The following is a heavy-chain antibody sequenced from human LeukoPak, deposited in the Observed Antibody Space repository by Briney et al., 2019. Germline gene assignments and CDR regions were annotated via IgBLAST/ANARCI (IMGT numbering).Heavy chain of an antibody. CDR2: IKQDGSET. CDR1: GFTFSTYS. D-gene: IGHD5-24*01. Sequence: GGSLRLSCAASGFTFSTYSMSWLRQAPGKGLEWVGNIKQDGSETKSVDSVKGRFAISRDNAKNSLYLQLNSLRAEDTAVYYCARGDGYYYNFDDWGQGTLVTVSS. V-gene: IGHV3-7*04. J-gene: IGHJ4*02. CDR3: ARGDGYYYNFDD.